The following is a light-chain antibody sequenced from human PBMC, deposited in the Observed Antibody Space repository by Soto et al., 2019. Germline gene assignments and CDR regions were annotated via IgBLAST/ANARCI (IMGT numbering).Light chain of an antibody. CDR3: QQSFTTPQT. CDR1: QSVNNH. CDR2: AAS. V-gene: IGKV1-39*01. Sequence: DTLMTQSPSSLSASVGDRVTITCRASQSVNNHLNWYQQKPGKAPNLLIYAASNLQSGVPSRFSGSGSGTDFTLTIGSLQPEDFATYYCQQSFTTPQTFGQGTKVDVK. J-gene: IGKJ1*01.